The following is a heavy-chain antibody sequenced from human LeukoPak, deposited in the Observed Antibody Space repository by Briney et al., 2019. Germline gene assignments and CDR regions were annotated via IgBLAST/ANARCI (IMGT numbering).Heavy chain of an antibody. CDR3: ARAASPVLLWFGEPNWFDP. J-gene: IGHJ5*02. Sequence: GGSLRLSCAASGFTFSSYAMHWVRQAPGKGLEWVAVISYDGSNKYYADSVKGRFTISRDNSKNTLYLQMNSLRAEDTAVYYCARAASPVLLWFGEPNWFDPWGQGTLVTVSS. CDR1: GFTFSSYA. D-gene: IGHD3-10*01. V-gene: IGHV3-30-3*01. CDR2: ISYDGSNK.